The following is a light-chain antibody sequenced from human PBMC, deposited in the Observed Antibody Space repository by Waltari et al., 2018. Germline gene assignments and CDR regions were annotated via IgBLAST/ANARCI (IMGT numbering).Light chain of an antibody. J-gene: IGKJ3*01. V-gene: IGKV1-39*01. Sequence: DIQMTQSPSSLSASVGDRVTITCRASQSIRSYLNWYQQKPGKAPKLLCYAASSLQSGVPSRFSGSGSGTDFTLTISSLQPEDFATYFCQQSYSTLIFTFGPGTKVDIK. CDR3: QQSYSTLIFT. CDR2: AAS. CDR1: QSIRSY.